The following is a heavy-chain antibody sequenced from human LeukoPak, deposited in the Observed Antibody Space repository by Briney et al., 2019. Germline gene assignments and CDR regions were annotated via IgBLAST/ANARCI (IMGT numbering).Heavy chain of an antibody. CDR1: GDSVSTNSAA. CDR3: ARRSSSWYWFDP. CDR2: TYYRSKWYN. J-gene: IGHJ5*02. D-gene: IGHD6-13*01. V-gene: IGHV6-1*01. Sequence: SQTLSLTCAISGDSVSTNSAAWNWIRQSPSRGLEWLGRTYYRSKWYNNYAVSVKTRITINPEKSKNQFSLQLNSVTPEDKAVYYCARRSSSWYWFDPWGQGTLVTVSS.